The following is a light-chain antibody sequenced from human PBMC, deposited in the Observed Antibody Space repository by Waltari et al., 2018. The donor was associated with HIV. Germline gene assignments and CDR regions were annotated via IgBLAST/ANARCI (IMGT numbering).Light chain of an antibody. CDR1: SSDIGNYKY. Sequence: HSALTQPPSPSRSPGQSVTTPCPGGSSDIGNYKYVSWYQQHPGKAPKLMIFEVNKRPSGVPDRFSASKSGNTASLTVSGLQAEDEADYYCSSYAGSDNVSFGGGTKLTVL. V-gene: IGLV2-8*01. CDR3: SSYAGSDNVS. J-gene: IGLJ2*01. CDR2: EVN.